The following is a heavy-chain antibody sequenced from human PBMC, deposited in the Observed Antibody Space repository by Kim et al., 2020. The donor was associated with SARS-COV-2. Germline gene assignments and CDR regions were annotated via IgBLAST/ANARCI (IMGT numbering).Heavy chain of an antibody. V-gene: IGHV3-53*01. D-gene: IGHD5-12*01. J-gene: IGHJ3*02. CDR3: ARAMGGYDYLGGAFDI. Sequence: SVRSRCTITRDNSKNTLYLQMNSRRAEDTAVYYCARAMGGYDYLGGAFDIWGQGTMVTVSS.